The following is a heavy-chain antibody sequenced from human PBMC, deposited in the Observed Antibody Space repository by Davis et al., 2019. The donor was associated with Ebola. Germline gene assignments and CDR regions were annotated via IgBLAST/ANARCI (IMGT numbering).Heavy chain of an antibody. CDR3: ATRYSGNFWDLYYYYGMDV. CDR2: IKQDGSEK. Sequence: GGSLRLSCAASGFTFSSYWMSWVRQAPGKGLEWVPNIKQDGSEKYYVDSVKGRFTISRDNAKNSLYLQMNSLRAEDTAVYYCATRYSGNFWDLYYYYGMDVWGQGTTVTVSS. J-gene: IGHJ6*02. CDR1: GFTFSSYW. D-gene: IGHD1-26*01. V-gene: IGHV3-7*03.